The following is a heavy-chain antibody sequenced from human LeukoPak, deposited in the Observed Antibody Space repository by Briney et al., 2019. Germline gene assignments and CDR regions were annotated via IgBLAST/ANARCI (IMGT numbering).Heavy chain of an antibody. V-gene: IGHV4-4*02. CDR3: ARTRRSMAAFDI. CDR2: IYHGGST. CDR1: SGSISSSNW. D-gene: IGHD5-24*01. Sequence: SETLSLTCAVSSGSISSSNWWSWVRQPPGKGLEWIGEIYHGGSTHYNPSLKSRVTISVDKSKNQFSLKLSSVTAADTAVNYCARTRRSMAAFDIWGEGTMLTVSS. J-gene: IGHJ3*02.